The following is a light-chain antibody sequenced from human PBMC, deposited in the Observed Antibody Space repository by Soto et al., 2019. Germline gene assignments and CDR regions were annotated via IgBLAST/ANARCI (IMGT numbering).Light chain of an antibody. V-gene: IGLV2-8*01. CDR1: SSDVGGYDY. CDR2: EVT. CDR3: SSYAGSNYCV. J-gene: IGLJ1*01. Sequence: QSVLTQPPSASRSPGQSVTISCTGTSSDVGGYDYVSWYQQHPDKAPILMIYEVTKRPSGVPDRFSGSKSGNTASLTVSGLQAEDEADYYCSSYAGSNYCVFRTGTKGTVL.